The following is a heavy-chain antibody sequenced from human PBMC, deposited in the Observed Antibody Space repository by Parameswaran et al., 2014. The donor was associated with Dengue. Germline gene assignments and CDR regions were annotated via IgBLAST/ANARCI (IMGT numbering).Heavy chain of an antibody. D-gene: IGHD2-2*01. J-gene: IGHJ4*02. CDR3: ARHCRTAACYHRGDY. CDR2: IYPVDSDV. V-gene: IGHV5-51*01. Sequence: VRQMPGKGLEWMAIIYPVDSDVRYSPSFRGQVTVSVDKSIGTAYLQWSSLRASDTALYYCARHCRTAACYHRGDYWGQGTLVTVSS.